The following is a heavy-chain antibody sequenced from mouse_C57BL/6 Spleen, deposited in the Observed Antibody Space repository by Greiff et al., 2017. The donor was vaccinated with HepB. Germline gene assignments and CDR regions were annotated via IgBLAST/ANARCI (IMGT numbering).Heavy chain of an antibody. J-gene: IGHJ3*01. CDR2: INPNNGDT. V-gene: IGHV1-22*01. D-gene: IGHD2-4*01. Sequence: VQLKQSGPELVKPGASVKMSCKASGYTFTDYNMHWVKQSHGKSLEWIGYINPNNGDTSYNQKFKGKATLTVNKSSSTADMELRSLTSEDSAVYYCARSVGMIYYDFAYWGQGTLVTVSA. CDR3: ARSVGMIYYDFAY. CDR1: GYTFTDYN.